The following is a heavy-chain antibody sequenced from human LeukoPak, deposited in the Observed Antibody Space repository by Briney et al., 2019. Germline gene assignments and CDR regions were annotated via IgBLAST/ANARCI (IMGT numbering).Heavy chain of an antibody. D-gene: IGHD1-26*01. Sequence: SQTLSLTCTVSGGSISSGDYYWSWIRQPLGKGLEWIGYIYYSGSTYYNPSLKSRVTISVDTSKNQFSLKLSSVTAADTAVYYCANGIVGAPDYYMDVWGKGTTVTVSS. J-gene: IGHJ6*03. CDR2: IYYSGST. CDR1: GGSISSGDYY. CDR3: ANGIVGAPDYYMDV. V-gene: IGHV4-30-4*08.